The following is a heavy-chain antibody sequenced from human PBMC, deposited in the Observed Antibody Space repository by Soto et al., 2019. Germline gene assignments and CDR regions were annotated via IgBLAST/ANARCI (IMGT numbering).Heavy chain of an antibody. D-gene: IGHD3-16*01. CDR3: AKDHVWASGPQYYFDY. Sequence: HPGGSLRLSCAASGFTFSSYAMSWVRQGPGKGLEWVSSIGDSGKRTYYADSVKGRFTISRDNSKSTLDLQMNSLTADDTAVYYCAKDHVWASGPQYYFDYWGQGALVTVSS. CDR1: GFTFSSYA. J-gene: IGHJ4*02. CDR2: IGDSGKRT. V-gene: IGHV3-23*01.